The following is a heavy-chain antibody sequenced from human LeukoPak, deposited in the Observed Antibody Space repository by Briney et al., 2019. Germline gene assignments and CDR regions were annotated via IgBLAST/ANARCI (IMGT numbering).Heavy chain of an antibody. V-gene: IGHV5-51*01. Sequence: GGSLRLSCQVSGYSFRSYWIAWVRQMSGKGPECMGIIYPVESQTRYSPSVQGQVTTSADTSISAAYLQWSTLKASDTAMYYCAIRSGSADAYDIWGQGTMVTVAS. CDR1: GYSFRSYW. J-gene: IGHJ3*02. CDR3: AIRSGSADAYDI. D-gene: IGHD1-26*01. CDR2: IYPVESQT.